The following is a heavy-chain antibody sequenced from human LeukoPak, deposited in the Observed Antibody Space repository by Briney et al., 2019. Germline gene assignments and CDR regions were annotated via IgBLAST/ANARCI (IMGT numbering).Heavy chain of an antibody. CDR2: INWSGSST. J-gene: IGHJ4*02. V-gene: IGHV3-20*04. D-gene: IGHD3-22*01. CDR1: GFTFDDYG. CDR3: ARDGHYDGSGCVDY. Sequence: GGSLRLSCAASGFTFDDYGMSWVRQAPGKGLEWVSGINWSGSSTGYADSVKGRFTISRDNAKNSLFLQMNILRVEDTAFYYCARDGHYDGSGCVDYWGQGTLVTVSS.